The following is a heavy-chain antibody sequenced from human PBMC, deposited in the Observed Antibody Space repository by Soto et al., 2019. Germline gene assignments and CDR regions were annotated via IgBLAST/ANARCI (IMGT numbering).Heavy chain of an antibody. D-gene: IGHD5-12*01. CDR2: IDPTDSYT. CDR1: GYNFASYW. V-gene: IGHV5-10-1*01. Sequence: PGESLKISCKGSGYNFASYWINWVRQVPGKGLEWMGRIDPTDSYTNYNPSFEGHVTLSADKSISTVYLQWSSLRASDTATYFRARRLSGAKNGYNLYYFHGLDVWGQGTRVTVSS. CDR3: ARRLSGAKNGYNLYYFHGLDV. J-gene: IGHJ6*02.